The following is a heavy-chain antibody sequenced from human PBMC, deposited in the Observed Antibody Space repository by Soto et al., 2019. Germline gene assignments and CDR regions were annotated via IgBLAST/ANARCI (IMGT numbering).Heavy chain of an antibody. CDR3: ASDYGDYVSRY. CDR2: MNPNSGNT. J-gene: IGHJ1*01. D-gene: IGHD4-17*01. CDR1: GYTFTSYD. Sequence: QVQLVQSGAEVKKPGASVKVSCKASGYTFTSYDINWVRQATVQGLEWLGWMNPNSGNTGYAQKFQGRVTMTRNTSLSTAYMELSSLRSEETAVYYCASDYGDYVSRYWVQCTLVTVSS. V-gene: IGHV1-8*01.